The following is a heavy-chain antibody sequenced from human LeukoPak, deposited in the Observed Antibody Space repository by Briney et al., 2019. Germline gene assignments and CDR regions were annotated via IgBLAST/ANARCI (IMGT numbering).Heavy chain of an antibody. CDR2: ISSSGSTI. CDR3: ARSRGVATIPYGMDV. J-gene: IGHJ6*02. Sequence: GGSLRLSCEPPEPTSSDTTITWTRKPQGKGLEWVQNISSSGSTIYYADSVKGRFTISRDNAKNSLYLQMNSLRAEDTAVYYCARSRGVATIPYGMDVWGQGTTVTVSS. CDR1: EPTSSDTT. V-gene: IGHV3-11*01. D-gene: IGHD5-12*01.